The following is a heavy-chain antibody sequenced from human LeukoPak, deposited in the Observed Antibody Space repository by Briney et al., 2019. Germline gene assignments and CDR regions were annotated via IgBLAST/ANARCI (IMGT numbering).Heavy chain of an antibody. Sequence: PGGSLRLSCAASGFTFSSYWMSWVRQAPGKGLEWVANIKQDGSEKYYVDSVKGRFTISRHNAKNSLYLQMSSLRADDTAVYYCARDRLLDYYDSGPTGHFQQWGEGTLVTV. CDR3: ARDRLLDYYDSGPTGHFQQ. CDR2: IKQDGSEK. V-gene: IGHV3-7*01. J-gene: IGHJ1*01. CDR1: GFTFSSYW. D-gene: IGHD3-22*01.